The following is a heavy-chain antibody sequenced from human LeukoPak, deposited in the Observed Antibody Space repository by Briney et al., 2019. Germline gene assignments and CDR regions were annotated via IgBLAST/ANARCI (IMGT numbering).Heavy chain of an antibody. CDR2: IRYDGSNK. V-gene: IGHV3-30*02. CDR3: AKDPSDSSGYYYLNWFGP. D-gene: IGHD3-22*01. J-gene: IGHJ5*02. Sequence: GGSLRLSCAASGFTFSSYGMHWVRQAPGKGLEWVAFIRYDGSNKYYADSVKGRFTISRDNSKNTLYLQMNSLRAEDTAVYYCAKDPSDSSGYYYLNWFGPWGQGTLVTVSS. CDR1: GFTFSSYG.